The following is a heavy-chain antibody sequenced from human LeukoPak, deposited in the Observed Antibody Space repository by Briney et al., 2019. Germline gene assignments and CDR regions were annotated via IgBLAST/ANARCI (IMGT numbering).Heavy chain of an antibody. V-gene: IGHV4-61*02. J-gene: IGHJ5*02. CDR1: GGSISSGSYH. Sequence: PSETLSLTCTVSGGSISSGSYHWSWIRQPAGKGLGWIGRIYTSGSTNYNPSLKSRVTISVDTSKNQFSLKLSSVTAADTAVYFCARDRRDGYNFPWGQGTLVTVSS. D-gene: IGHD5-24*01. CDR3: ARDRRDGYNFP. CDR2: IYTSGST.